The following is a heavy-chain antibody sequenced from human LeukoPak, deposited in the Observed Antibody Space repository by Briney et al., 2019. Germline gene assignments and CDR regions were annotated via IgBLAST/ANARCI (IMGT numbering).Heavy chain of an antibody. CDR2: IYYSGST. CDR3: GAGTDHYYYYYGMDV. Sequence: KTSETLSLTCTVSGGSISSSSYYWGGIRQPPGKGLEWIGSIYYSGSTYYNPSLKSRVTISVDTSKNQFSLKLSSATAADTAVYYCGAGTDHYYYYYGMDVWGQGTTVTVSS. V-gene: IGHV4-39*01. D-gene: IGHD6-19*01. CDR1: GGSISSSSYY. J-gene: IGHJ6*02.